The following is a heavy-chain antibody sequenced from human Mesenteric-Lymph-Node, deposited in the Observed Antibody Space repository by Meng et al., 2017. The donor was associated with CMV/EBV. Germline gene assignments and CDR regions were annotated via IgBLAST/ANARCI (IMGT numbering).Heavy chain of an antibody. CDR2: IYFSGST. V-gene: IGHV4-31*02. J-gene: IGHJ4*02. CDR3: AREKQRVPDFYFDY. CDR1: GDSISSGGHY. D-gene: IGHD6-25*01. Sequence: SGDSISSGGHYWSWIRQHPGKGLQWIGYIYFSGSTYYNPSLKSRVIIPLDTSKTQFSLKVSSVTAADTAVYYCAREKQRVPDFYFDYWGQGALVTVSS.